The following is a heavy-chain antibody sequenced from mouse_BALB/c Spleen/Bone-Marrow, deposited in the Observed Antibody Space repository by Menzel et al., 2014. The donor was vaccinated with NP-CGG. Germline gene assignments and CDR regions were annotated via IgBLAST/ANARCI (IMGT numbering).Heavy chain of an antibody. V-gene: IGHV1-54*01. J-gene: IGHJ3*01. CDR3: AREMIKGFAY. Sequence: QVQLQQSGAELVRPGTSVKVSCKASGYAFTNYLIEWVKQRPGQGLEWIGVINPGSGGTNYNEKFKGKATLTADKSSSTAYMQLRSLTSDDSAVYFCAREMIKGFAYWGQGTLVTVSA. CDR2: INPGSGGT. CDR1: GYAFTNYL. D-gene: IGHD2-4*01.